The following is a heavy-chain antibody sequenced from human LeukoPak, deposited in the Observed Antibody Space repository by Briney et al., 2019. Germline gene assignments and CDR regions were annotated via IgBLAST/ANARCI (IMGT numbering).Heavy chain of an antibody. CDR2: MNPNSGNT. V-gene: IGHV1-8*03. CDR3: ARVIRYSYGYWYFDL. J-gene: IGHJ2*01. D-gene: IGHD5-18*01. CDR1: GYTFTSYD. Sequence: ASVKVSCKASGYTFTSYDINWVRQATGQGLEWMGWMNPNSGNTGYAQKFQGRVTITRNTSISTAYMELSSLRSEGTAVYYCARVIRYSYGYWYFDLWGRGTLVTVSS.